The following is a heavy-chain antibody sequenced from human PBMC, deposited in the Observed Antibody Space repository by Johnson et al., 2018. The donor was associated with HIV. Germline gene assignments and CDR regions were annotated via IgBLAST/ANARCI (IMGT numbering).Heavy chain of an antibody. CDR1: GFTVSSYA. J-gene: IGHJ3*02. V-gene: IGHV3-30*14. CDR2: ISYYGSKK. D-gene: IGHD2-8*01. CDR3: LIRDAFDI. Sequence: QVQLVESGGGLIQPGGSLRLSCAASGFTVSSYAMHWVRQAPGKGLEWLAVISYYGSKKYYADSVQGRFTISRDNSKNTLYLQMNSLRAEDKAVYYCLIRDAFDIWGEGTMVIVSS.